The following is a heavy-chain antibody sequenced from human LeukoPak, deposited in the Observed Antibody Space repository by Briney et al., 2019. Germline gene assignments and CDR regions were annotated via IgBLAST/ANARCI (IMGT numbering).Heavy chain of an antibody. V-gene: IGHV1-2*02. J-gene: IGHJ4*02. CDR3: ARVYYGSGSYYQHFDY. CDR2: INPNSGDT. CDR1: GYTFTGYY. D-gene: IGHD3-10*01. Sequence: GASVKVSCKASGYTFTGYYIHWVRQAPGQGLEWMGWINPNSGDTDYAQKFQGRVTMTRDSSISTAYMEVSRLTSDDTAVYYCARVYYGSGSYYQHFDYWGQGTLVTVSS.